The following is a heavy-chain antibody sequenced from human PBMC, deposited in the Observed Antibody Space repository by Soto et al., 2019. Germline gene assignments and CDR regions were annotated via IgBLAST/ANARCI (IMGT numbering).Heavy chain of an antibody. CDR3: ARVMLSLNAFDI. CDR2: IKRDGSEK. D-gene: IGHD1-26*01. J-gene: IGHJ3*02. V-gene: IGHV3-7*01. CDR1: GFTFSSYW. Sequence: PGGSLRLSCAASGFTFSSYWMSWVRQAPGKGLEWVANIKRDGSEKYYVDSMKGRFTISRDNAKNSLYLQMDSLRAEDTAVYYCARVMLSLNAFDIWGQGTMVTVSS.